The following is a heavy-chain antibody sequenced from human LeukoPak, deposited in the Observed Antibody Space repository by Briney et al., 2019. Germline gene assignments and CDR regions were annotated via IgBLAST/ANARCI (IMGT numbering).Heavy chain of an antibody. CDR2: ISGSSSVI. Sequence: GGSLRLSCAASGFTFSSYTMNWVRQAPGKGLEWLSYISGSSSVIYYADSVKGRFTISRDTARNSLYLQMNGLRAEDTAVYYFAKSGVVGVPLDYWGQGTLVTVSS. V-gene: IGHV3-48*01. D-gene: IGHD2-2*01. CDR3: AKSGVVGVPLDY. CDR1: GFTFSSYT. J-gene: IGHJ4*02.